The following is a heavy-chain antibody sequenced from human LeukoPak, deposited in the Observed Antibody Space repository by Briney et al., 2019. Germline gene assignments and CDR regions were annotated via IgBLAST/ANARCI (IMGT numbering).Heavy chain of an antibody. V-gene: IGHV4-38-2*02. D-gene: IGHD2-15*01. CDR2: IYHSGST. Sequence: SETLSLTCTVSGYSISSGYYWGWIRQPPGKGLEWIGSIYHSGSTYYNPSLKSRGTISLDMSRNQFSLRLSSVTATDTAVYYCARAYSGSSGVFEFWGQGTLVTVSS. CDR1: GYSISSGYY. J-gene: IGHJ4*02. CDR3: ARAYSGSSGVFEF.